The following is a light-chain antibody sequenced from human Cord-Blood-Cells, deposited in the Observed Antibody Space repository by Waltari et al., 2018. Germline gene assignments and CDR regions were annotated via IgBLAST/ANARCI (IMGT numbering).Light chain of an antibody. CDR1: QSVSSN. J-gene: IGKJ4*01. CDR2: GAS. CDR3: QQYNNWPLT. V-gene: IGKV3-15*01. Sequence: EIVMTQPPAPLSVSPGERATFSCRASQSVSSNLAWYQQKPGQAPRLLIYGASTRATGIPARISGSGSGTEFTLTISSLQSEDFAVYYCQQYNNWPLTFGGGTKVEIK.